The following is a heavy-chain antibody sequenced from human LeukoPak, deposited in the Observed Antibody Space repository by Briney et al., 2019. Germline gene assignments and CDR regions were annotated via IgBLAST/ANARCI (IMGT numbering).Heavy chain of an antibody. CDR1: GFTFSSYA. CDR3: ARESLGGSWFDY. Sequence: RPGGSLRLSCAASGFTFSSYAMSWVRQAPGKGLEWVAIISYDGSSKYYADSVKGRFTLSRDNSKNMLYLQMNSLRADDTAVYYCARESLGGSWFDYWGQGTLVTVSS. V-gene: IGHV3-30*04. D-gene: IGHD6-13*01. J-gene: IGHJ4*02. CDR2: ISYDGSSK.